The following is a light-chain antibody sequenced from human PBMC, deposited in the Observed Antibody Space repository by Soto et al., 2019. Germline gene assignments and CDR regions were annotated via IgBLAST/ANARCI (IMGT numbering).Light chain of an antibody. CDR3: QQYYTTPT. CDR1: QSVLYSSNNKNY. V-gene: IGKV4-1*01. Sequence: DIVMTQSPDSLAVSLGERATINCKSSQSVLYSSNNKNYLAWYQQKPGQPPNLLIYWASTRESGVPDRFSGSGSGTDFALTISSLLAEDVAVYYCQQYYTTPTFGQGTKVEIK. J-gene: IGKJ1*01. CDR2: WAS.